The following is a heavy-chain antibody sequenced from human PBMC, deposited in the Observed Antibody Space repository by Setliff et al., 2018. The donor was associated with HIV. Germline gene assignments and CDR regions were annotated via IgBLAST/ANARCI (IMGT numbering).Heavy chain of an antibody. J-gene: IGHJ4*02. CDR1: GGSISSSSYY. CDR2: VYYSGTT. D-gene: IGHD3-10*01. V-gene: IGHV4-39*07. CDR3: ASGYGSGSYPGD. Sequence: PSETLSLTCTVSGGSISSSSYYWGWIRQPPGKGLEWIGSVYYSGTTYYNPPLESRVTISVDTSKNQFSLKLSSVTAADTAVYYCASGYGSGSYPGDWGQGTQVTVSS.